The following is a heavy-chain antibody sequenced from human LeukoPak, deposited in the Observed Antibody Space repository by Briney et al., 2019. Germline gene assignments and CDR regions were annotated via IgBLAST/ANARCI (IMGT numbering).Heavy chain of an antibody. CDR3: ARQQGDYVDY. V-gene: IGHV4-34*01. J-gene: IGHJ4*02. D-gene: IGHD6-13*01. CDR2: INHSGST. CDR1: GGSFSGYY. Sequence: PSETLSLTCAVYGGSFSGYYWSWIRQPPGKGLEWIGEINHSGSTNYNPSLKSRVIISVDTSKNHFSLKPNSVTAADTAVYHCARQQGDYVDYWGQGTLVTVSS.